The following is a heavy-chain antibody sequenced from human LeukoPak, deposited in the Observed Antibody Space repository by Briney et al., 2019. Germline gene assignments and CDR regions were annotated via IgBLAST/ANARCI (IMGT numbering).Heavy chain of an antibody. Sequence: PGESLRLSCAASGFTFDDYAMHWVRQAPGKGLEWVSLISGDSGSTYYADSVKGRFTISRDNSKNSLYLQMNSLRNDDTALYYCAKDTEGYTYGYYYYGMDVWGQGTTVTVSS. CDR3: AKDTEGYTYGYYYYGMDV. V-gene: IGHV3-43*02. CDR2: ISGDSGST. J-gene: IGHJ6*02. D-gene: IGHD5-18*01. CDR1: GFTFDDYA.